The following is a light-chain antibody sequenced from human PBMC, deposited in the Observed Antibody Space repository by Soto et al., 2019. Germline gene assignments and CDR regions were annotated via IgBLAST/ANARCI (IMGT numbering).Light chain of an antibody. CDR3: AAWDDSLSGFYV. J-gene: IGLJ1*01. Sequence: QSVLTQPPSASGTPGQRVTISCSGSSSNIGSNYVYWYQQLPGTAPKLLIYRNNQRPSGVPDRFSGYKSGTSASLAISGLRSEDEADYYCAAWDDSLSGFYVFGTGTQLTVL. CDR1: SSNIGSNY. V-gene: IGLV1-47*01. CDR2: RNN.